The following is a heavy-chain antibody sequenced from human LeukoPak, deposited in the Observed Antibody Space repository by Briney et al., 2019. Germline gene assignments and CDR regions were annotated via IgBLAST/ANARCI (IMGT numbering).Heavy chain of an antibody. Sequence: ASVKVSCKASGYSSTNYGISWVRQAPGQGLEWMGWISAYNGNTNYAQKLQGRVTMTTDTSTSTAYMELRSLRSDDTAVYYCARAVDYGDYLDYWGQGTLVTVSS. J-gene: IGHJ4*02. CDR2: ISAYNGNT. V-gene: IGHV1-18*01. D-gene: IGHD4-17*01. CDR3: ARAVDYGDYLDY. CDR1: GYSSTNYG.